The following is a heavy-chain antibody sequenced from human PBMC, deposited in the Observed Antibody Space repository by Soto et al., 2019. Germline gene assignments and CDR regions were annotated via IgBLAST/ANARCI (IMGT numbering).Heavy chain of an antibody. CDR3: ARDGDANTGFGKDY. J-gene: IGHJ4*02. Sequence: QVQLVESGGGVVQPGRSLRLSCAASGFSFSNYGMHWVRQAPGKGLEWVALIWYDGGNKYYAESVKGRFTTSRDNSKDMVYLQMNSLRAEDAAMYYCARDGDANTGFGKDYWGQGTLVTVSS. D-gene: IGHD3-16*01. CDR2: IWYDGGNK. V-gene: IGHV3-33*01. CDR1: GFSFSNYG.